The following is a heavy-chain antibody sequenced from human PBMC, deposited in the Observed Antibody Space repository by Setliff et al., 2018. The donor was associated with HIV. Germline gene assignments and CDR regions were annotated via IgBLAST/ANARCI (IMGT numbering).Heavy chain of an antibody. V-gene: IGHV3-23*01. CDR1: GFTFSDYY. CDR3: AKGSGKITIYYYYMDV. J-gene: IGHJ6*03. D-gene: IGHD3-3*01. CDR2: ISGSGGTT. Sequence: GGSLRLSCAASGFTFSDYYMSWVRQAPGKGLEWVSAISGSGGTTNYADSVKGRFTISRDNSKNTLYLQMNSLRADDTAVYYCAKGSGKITIYYYYMDVWGKGTTVTVSS.